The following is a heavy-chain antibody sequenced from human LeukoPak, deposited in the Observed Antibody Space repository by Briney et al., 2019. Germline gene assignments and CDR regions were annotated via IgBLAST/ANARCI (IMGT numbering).Heavy chain of an antibody. D-gene: IGHD3-3*01. CDR1: GGTFSSYA. CDR3: ARAPGDDFWSGYYTHFDY. Sequence: SVKVSCKASGGTFSSYAISWVRQAPGQGLEWMGGIIPIFGTANYAQKFQGRVTITTDESTSTAYMELGSLRSEDTAVYYCARAPGDDFWSGYYTHFDYWGQGTLVTVSS. V-gene: IGHV1-69*05. J-gene: IGHJ4*02. CDR2: IIPIFGTA.